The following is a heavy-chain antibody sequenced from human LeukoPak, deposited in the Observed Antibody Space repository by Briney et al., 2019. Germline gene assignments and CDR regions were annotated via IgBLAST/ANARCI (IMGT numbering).Heavy chain of an antibody. J-gene: IGHJ4*02. CDR1: GYTFTSYG. D-gene: IGHD3-22*01. V-gene: IGHV1-18*01. CDR2: ISAYNGNT. CDR3: ASSYYYDSSGYYYTADY. Sequence: ASVKVSCKASGYTFTSYGSSWVRQAPGQGLEWMGWISAYNGNTNYAQNLQGRVTMTTDTSTSTAYMELRSLRSDDTAVYYCASSYYYDSSGYYYTADYWGQGTLVTVSS.